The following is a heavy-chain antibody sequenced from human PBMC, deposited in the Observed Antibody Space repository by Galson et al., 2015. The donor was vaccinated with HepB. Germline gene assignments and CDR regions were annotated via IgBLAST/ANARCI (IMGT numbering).Heavy chain of an antibody. Sequence: SVKVSCKVSGYTLTDLSMHWVRQAPGEGLEWMGGFDPEDGETIYTQNFQGRVTMTEDTSTDTAYMELSSLTSEDTAMYFCATVYYNSGSARLGLHYWGQGTLVTVSS. CDR2: FDPEDGET. CDR1: GYTLTDLS. D-gene: IGHD3-10*01. CDR3: ATVYYNSGSARLGLHY. J-gene: IGHJ4*02. V-gene: IGHV1-24*01.